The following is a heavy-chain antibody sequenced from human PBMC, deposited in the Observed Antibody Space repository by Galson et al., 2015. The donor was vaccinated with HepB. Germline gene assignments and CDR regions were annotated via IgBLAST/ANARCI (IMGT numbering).Heavy chain of an antibody. CDR2: IIPIFGTA. Sequence: SVKVSCKASGGTFSSYAISWVRQAPGQWLEWMGGIIPIFGTANYAQKFQGRVTITAEESTSTAYLELSSLRSDDTAVYYFASNHDSSGYYGAFDFWGQGTLVTVSS. CDR3: ASNHDSSGYYGAFDF. D-gene: IGHD3-22*01. V-gene: IGHV1-69*13. CDR1: GGTFSSYA. J-gene: IGHJ4*02.